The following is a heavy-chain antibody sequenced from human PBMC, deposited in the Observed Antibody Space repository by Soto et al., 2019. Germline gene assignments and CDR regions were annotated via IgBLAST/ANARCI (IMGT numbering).Heavy chain of an antibody. CDR3: AAKPFTDYSNYADYYYYYMDV. Sequence: GASVKVSCKASGFTFTSSAMLWVRQARGQRLEWIGWIVVGSGNTNYAQKFQERVTITRDMSTSTAYMELSSLRSEDTAVYYCAAKPFTDYSNYADYYYYYMDVWGKGTTVTVSS. D-gene: IGHD4-4*01. CDR2: IVVGSGNT. J-gene: IGHJ6*03. CDR1: GFTFTSSA. V-gene: IGHV1-58*02.